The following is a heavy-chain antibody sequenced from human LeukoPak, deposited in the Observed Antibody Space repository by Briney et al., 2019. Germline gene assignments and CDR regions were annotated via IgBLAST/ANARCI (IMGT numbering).Heavy chain of an antibody. CDR3: ARHQEGEQRTYYFDY. Sequence: SGTLSLTCTVSGGSISSSSYYWGWIRQPPGKGLEWIGSIYYSGSTYYNPSLKSRVTMSVDTSKNQFSLKLSSVTAADTAVYYCARHQEGEQRTYYFDYWGQGALVTVSS. J-gene: IGHJ4*02. V-gene: IGHV4-39*01. CDR2: IYYSGST. CDR1: GGSISSSSYY. D-gene: IGHD1/OR15-1a*01.